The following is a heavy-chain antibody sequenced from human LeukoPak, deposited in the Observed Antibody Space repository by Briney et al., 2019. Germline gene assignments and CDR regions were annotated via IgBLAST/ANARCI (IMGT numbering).Heavy chain of an antibody. Sequence: GGSLRLSCAASGFTFSNYGMNWVRQAPGKGLEWVSYISSSSSTIYYGDSVKGRFTISRDNAKNSLHLQMNSLRAEDTAVYYCARGGSSSSGPSNYWGQGTLVTVSS. CDR1: GFTFSNYG. CDR2: ISSSSSTI. D-gene: IGHD6-6*01. CDR3: ARGGSSSSGPSNY. J-gene: IGHJ4*02. V-gene: IGHV3-48*01.